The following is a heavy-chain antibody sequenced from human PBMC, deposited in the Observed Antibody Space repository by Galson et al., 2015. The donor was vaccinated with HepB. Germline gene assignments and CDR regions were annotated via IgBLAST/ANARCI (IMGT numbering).Heavy chain of an antibody. J-gene: IGHJ4*02. V-gene: IGHV1-18*01. D-gene: IGHD3-3*01. Sequence: SVTVSCKASGYTFPNFGLSWVRQAPGQGLEWMGWIRAYNGDTNYAQKFQGRITLTTDIFTSTAYMELRSLGADDTAVYYCARDSTLQDFWSDHVQFDYWGQGTLVTVSS. CDR2: IRAYNGDT. CDR1: GYTFPNFG. CDR3: ARDSTLQDFWSDHVQFDY.